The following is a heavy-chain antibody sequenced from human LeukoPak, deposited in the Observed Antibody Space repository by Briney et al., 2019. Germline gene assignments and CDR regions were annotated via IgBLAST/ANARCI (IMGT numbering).Heavy chain of an antibody. V-gene: IGHV1-2*06. CDR1: GYTFTGYY. J-gene: IGHJ6*03. D-gene: IGHD3-22*01. CDR3: ARDPPPHSSSYWGSYSYYYIDV. Sequence: ASVKVSCKASGYTFTGYYIHWVRQAPGQGLEWMVRINPNSGDTNYAQKFQGRVTMTRDTSISTAYMELSSLRSDDTAVYYCARDPPPHSSSYWGSYSYYYIDVWGKGTTVTVSS. CDR2: INPNSGDT.